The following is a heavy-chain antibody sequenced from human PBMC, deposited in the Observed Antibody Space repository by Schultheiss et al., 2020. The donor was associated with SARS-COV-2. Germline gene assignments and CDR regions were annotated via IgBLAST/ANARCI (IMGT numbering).Heavy chain of an antibody. Sequence: GGSLRLSCKASGYTFTSYDINWVRQATGQGLEWMGWMNPNSGNTGYAQKFQGRVTMTRNTSISTAYMELSSLRSEDTAVYYCATSKVSVAVAGTDYWGQGTLVTVSS. CDR2: MNPNSGNT. J-gene: IGHJ4*02. D-gene: IGHD6-19*01. CDR3: ATSKVSVAVAGTDY. CDR1: GYTFTSYD. V-gene: IGHV1-8*01.